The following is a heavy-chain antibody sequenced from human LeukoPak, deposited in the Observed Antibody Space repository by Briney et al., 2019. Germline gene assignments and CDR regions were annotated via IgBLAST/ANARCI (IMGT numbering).Heavy chain of an antibody. CDR1: GGSISSGGYS. J-gene: IGHJ3*02. V-gene: IGHV4-30-2*01. Sequence: SETLSLTCAVSGGSISSGGYSWSWIRQPPGKGLEWIGYIYHSGSTYYNPSLKSRVTISVDRSKNQFSLKLSSVTAADTAVYYCARGVAAFYDAFDIWGQGTMVTVSS. D-gene: IGHD2/OR15-2a*01. CDR3: ARGVAAFYDAFDI. CDR2: IYHSGST.